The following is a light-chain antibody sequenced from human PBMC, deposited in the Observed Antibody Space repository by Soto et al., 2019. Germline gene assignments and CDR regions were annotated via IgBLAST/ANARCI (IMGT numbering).Light chain of an antibody. V-gene: IGKV1-5*01. Sequence: DIQLTQSPSTLSASVGDRVTITCRASQSITMWLAWYQQKPGKAPKLLIYNASKLESGVPSRFSGSGSGTEFTLTISSLQPDDFATYYCHQYNSYPLTFGGGTKVEI. J-gene: IGKJ4*01. CDR2: NAS. CDR3: HQYNSYPLT. CDR1: QSITMW.